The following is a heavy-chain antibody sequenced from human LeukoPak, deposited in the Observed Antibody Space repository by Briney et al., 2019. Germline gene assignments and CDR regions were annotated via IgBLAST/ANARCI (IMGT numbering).Heavy chain of an antibody. Sequence: SETLSLICTVSGGSISSYYWSWIRQPPGKGLEWIGYIYYSGSTNYNPSLKSRVTISVDTSKNQFSLKLSSVTAADTAVYYCARVGYYDSSGYFDYWGQGTLVTVSS. D-gene: IGHD3-22*01. V-gene: IGHV4-59*01. CDR1: GGSISSYY. CDR2: IYYSGST. J-gene: IGHJ4*02. CDR3: ARVGYYDSSGYFDY.